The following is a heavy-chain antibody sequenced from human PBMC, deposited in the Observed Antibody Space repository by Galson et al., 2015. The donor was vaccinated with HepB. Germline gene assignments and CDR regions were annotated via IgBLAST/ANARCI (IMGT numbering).Heavy chain of an antibody. CDR2: MDQDGSEK. V-gene: IGHV3-7*03. CDR1: GFTSGSYW. CDR3: ASCTIFGVETFDY. D-gene: IGHD3-3*01. J-gene: IGHJ4*02. Sequence: SLRLSCAASGFTSGSYWMSWVRQAPGKGLEWVANMDQDGSEKFYVDSVKGRFTISRDNAKNSLYLHLNSLRAEDTAVYYCASCTIFGVETFDYWGQGTLVTVSS.